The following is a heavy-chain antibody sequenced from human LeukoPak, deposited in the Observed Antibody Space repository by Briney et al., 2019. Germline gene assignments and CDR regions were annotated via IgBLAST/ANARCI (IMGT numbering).Heavy chain of an antibody. Sequence: ASVKVSCRASGGTFSSYAISWVRQAPGQGLEWMGGIIPIFGTANYAQKFQGRVTITADESTSTAYMELSSLRSEDTAVCYCARQHQDYYDSSGYPGGFDYWGQGTLVTVSS. CDR3: ARQHQDYYDSSGYPGGFDY. V-gene: IGHV1-69*01. D-gene: IGHD3-22*01. CDR2: IIPIFGTA. CDR1: GGTFSSYA. J-gene: IGHJ4*02.